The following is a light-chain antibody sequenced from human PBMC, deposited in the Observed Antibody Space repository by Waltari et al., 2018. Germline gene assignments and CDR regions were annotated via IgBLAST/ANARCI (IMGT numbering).Light chain of an antibody. CDR2: AAS. J-gene: IGKJ2*01. V-gene: IGKV1-39*01. CDR3: QQSYSTPRYT. CDR1: QSISSY. Sequence: DIQMTQSPSSLSASVGDRVTITCRVSQSISSYLNWYQQKPGKAPKLLIYAASSLQSGVPSRFSGSGSGTDFTLTISSLQPEDFATYYCQQSYSTPRYTFGQGTKLEI.